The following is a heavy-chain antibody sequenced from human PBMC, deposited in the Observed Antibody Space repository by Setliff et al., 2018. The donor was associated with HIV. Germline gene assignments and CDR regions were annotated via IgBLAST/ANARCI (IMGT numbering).Heavy chain of an antibody. Sequence: ETLSLTCAVYVGSFSGYYWSWIRQPPGKGLEWIGEISHSGRTNYNPSLKSPVTISVDTSKNQSSPKLSSVTAADTAVYYCARHRAQRGSGTYYDDWFDSWGQGTLVTVSS. V-gene: IGHV4-34*01. CDR2: ISHSGRT. J-gene: IGHJ5*01. CDR1: VGSFSGYY. CDR3: ARHRAQRGSGTYYDDWFDS. D-gene: IGHD3-10*01.